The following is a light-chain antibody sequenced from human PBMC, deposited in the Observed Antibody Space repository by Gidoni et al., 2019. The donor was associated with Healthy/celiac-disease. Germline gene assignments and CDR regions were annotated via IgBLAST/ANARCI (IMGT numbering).Light chain of an antibody. CDR2: DAS. CDR3: QQRSNT. J-gene: IGKJ5*01. V-gene: IGKV3-11*01. Sequence: EIVLTQSPATLSLSPGERATLSCRASQSVSSYLAWYQQKPGQAPRLLIYDASNMATGIPARFSGSGSGTDFTLTISSLEPEDFAVYYCQQRSNTFGQXTRLEIK. CDR1: QSVSSY.